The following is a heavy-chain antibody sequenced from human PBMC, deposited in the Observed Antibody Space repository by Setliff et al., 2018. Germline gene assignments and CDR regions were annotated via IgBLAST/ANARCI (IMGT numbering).Heavy chain of an antibody. CDR3: ARLALTGYDSSGYYYALEYYCYMDV. CDR1: GFTFINYW. J-gene: IGHJ6*03. CDR2: IKQDGSEK. V-gene: IGHV3-7*01. D-gene: IGHD3-22*01. Sequence: GSLRLSCAASGFTFINYWMSWVRQAPGTGLEWLANIKQDGSEKFYADSVKGRFTISRDNANHTLYLQMNSLRADDTAVYYCARLALTGYDSSGYYYALEYYCYMDVWGKGTTVTVSS.